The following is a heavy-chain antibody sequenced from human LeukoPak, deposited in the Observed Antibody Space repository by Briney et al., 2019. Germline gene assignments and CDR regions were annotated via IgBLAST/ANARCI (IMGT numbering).Heavy chain of an antibody. D-gene: IGHD5-18*01. CDR3: ARIHAGNPDY. CDR2: INSDGFSI. V-gene: IGHV3-74*01. CDR1: GFTFSSYW. Sequence: GGSLRLSYAASGFTFSSYWMHWVRQAPGKGLVWVSRINSDGFSISYADSVKGRFTISRDNAKNTLYLQMNSLRTEDTAVYYCARIHAGNPDYWGQGTRVTVSS. J-gene: IGHJ4*02.